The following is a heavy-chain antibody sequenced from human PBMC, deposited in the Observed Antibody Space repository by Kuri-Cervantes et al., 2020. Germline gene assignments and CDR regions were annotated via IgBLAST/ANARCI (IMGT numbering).Heavy chain of an antibody. V-gene: IGHV3-30*03. CDR2: ISYDGSNK. CDR3: AAGGYGSGSSTPFYFDY. CDR1: GFTFSSYG. Sequence: GGSLRLSCAASGFTFSSYGMHWVRQAPGKGLEWVAVISYDGSNKYYADSVKGRFTISRDNSKNTLYLQMNSLRAEDTAVYYCAAGGYGSGSSTPFYFDYWGQGTLVTDSS. J-gene: IGHJ4*02. D-gene: IGHD3-10*01.